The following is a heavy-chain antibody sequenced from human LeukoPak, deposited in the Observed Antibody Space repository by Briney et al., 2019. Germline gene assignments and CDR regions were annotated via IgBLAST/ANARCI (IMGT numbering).Heavy chain of an antibody. Sequence: NPSETLSLTCTVSGGSISSGVYYWSWIRQHPGKGLEWIGYIYYSGSTYYNPSLKSRVTISVDTPKNQFSLKLSSVTAADTAVYYCARAPAGSGWSYYYYYYGMDVWGQGTTVTVSS. V-gene: IGHV4-31*03. J-gene: IGHJ6*02. CDR2: IYYSGST. CDR3: ARAPAGSGWSYYYYYYGMDV. CDR1: GGSISSGVYY. D-gene: IGHD6-19*01.